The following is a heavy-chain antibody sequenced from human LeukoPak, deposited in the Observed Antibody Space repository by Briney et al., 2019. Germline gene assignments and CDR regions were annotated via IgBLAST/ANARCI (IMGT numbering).Heavy chain of an antibody. CDR1: GFTFSSYS. CDR3: AKSGSHWPAAIVEPFDY. CDR2: IKQDGSEK. Sequence: PGGSLRLSCAASGFTFSSYSMSWVRQAPGKGLEWVANIKQDGSEKYYVDSVKGRSTISRDNAKNSLYLQMNSLRAEDTAVYYCAKSGSHWPAAIVEPFDYWGQGTLVTVSS. J-gene: IGHJ4*02. D-gene: IGHD2-2*01. V-gene: IGHV3-7*03.